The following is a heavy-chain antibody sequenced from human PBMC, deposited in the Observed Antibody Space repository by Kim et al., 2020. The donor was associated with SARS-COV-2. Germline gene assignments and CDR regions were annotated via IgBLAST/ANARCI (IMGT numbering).Heavy chain of an antibody. CDR3: AKVTVAKPYDAFDI. J-gene: IGHJ3*02. V-gene: IGHV3-30*18. CDR1: GFTFSSYG. Sequence: GGSLRLSCAASGFTFSSYGMHWVRQAPGKGLEWVAVISYDGSNKYYADSVKGRFTISRDNSKNTLYLQMNSLRAEDTAVYYCAKVTVAKPYDAFDIWGQGTMVTVSS. D-gene: IGHD2-21*02. CDR2: ISYDGSNK.